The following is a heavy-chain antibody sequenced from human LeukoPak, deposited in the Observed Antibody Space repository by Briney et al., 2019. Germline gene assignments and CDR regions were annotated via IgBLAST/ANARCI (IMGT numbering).Heavy chain of an antibody. CDR3: ANLVVRGVIIP. CDR2: ISYDGSNK. J-gene: IGHJ5*02. CDR1: GFTFSSYG. Sequence: PGGSLRLSCAASGFTFSSYGMHWVRQAPGKGLEWVAVISYDGSNKYYADSVKGRFTISRDNSKNTLYLQMNSLRAEDTAVYYCANLVVRGVIIPWGQGTLVTVSS. V-gene: IGHV3-30*18. D-gene: IGHD3-10*01.